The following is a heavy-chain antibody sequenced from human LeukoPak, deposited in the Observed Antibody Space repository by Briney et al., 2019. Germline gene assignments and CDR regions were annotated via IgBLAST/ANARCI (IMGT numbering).Heavy chain of an antibody. CDR1: GYTFTGYY. V-gene: IGHV1-8*02. CDR2: IKPNSGNT. CDR3: ARGVFPDS. J-gene: IGHJ5*01. Sequence: ASVKVSCKASGYTFTGYYMHWVRQAPGQGLEWMGWIKPNSGNTGYAQKFQGRITMTRDTSISTSYMELSSLRSEDTAVYYCARGVFPDSWGQGTRVTVSS.